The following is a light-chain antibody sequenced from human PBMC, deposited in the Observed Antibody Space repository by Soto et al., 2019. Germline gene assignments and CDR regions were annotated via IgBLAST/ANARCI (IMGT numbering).Light chain of an antibody. CDR2: AAS. Sequence: DIQMTQSPSSLSASLGDRVTITCRASQGIGVYLAWFQQKPGKVPKLLIYAASTLQSGVPSRFSGSGSGTDFTLTITCLQPEDVATYYCQKYNSAPLTFGGGTKVEIK. J-gene: IGKJ4*01. CDR3: QKYNSAPLT. CDR1: QGIGVY. V-gene: IGKV1-27*01.